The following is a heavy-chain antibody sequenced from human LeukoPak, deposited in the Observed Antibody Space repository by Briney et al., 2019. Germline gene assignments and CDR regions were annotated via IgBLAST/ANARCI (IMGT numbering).Heavy chain of an antibody. CDR1: GGSISSSSYY. Sequence: PSETLSLTCTVSGGSISSSSYYWGWIRQPPGKGLEWIGSIYYSGSTYYNPSLKSRVTISVDTSKNQFSLKLSSVTAADTAAYYCARHSLAAAGFDPWGQGTLVTVSS. D-gene: IGHD6-13*01. V-gene: IGHV4-39*01. CDR3: ARHSLAAAGFDP. J-gene: IGHJ5*02. CDR2: IYYSGST.